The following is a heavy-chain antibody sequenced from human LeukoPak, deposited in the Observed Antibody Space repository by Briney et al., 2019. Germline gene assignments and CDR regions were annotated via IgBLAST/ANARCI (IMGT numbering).Heavy chain of an antibody. CDR1: GYTFTSYA. CDR3: ARGSSSWPYYFDY. V-gene: IGHV1-3*01. Sequence: ASVKVSCKASGYTFTSYAMHWVRQAPGQRLEWMGWINAGNGDTKYSQKFQDRVTITSDTSASTAYMELSSLRSEDTAVYYCARGSSSWPYYFDYWGQGTLVTVSS. CDR2: INAGNGDT. J-gene: IGHJ4*02. D-gene: IGHD6-13*01.